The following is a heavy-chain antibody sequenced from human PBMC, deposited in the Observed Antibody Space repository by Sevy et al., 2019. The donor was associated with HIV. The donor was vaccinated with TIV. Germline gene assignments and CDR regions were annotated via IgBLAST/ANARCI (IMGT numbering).Heavy chain of an antibody. V-gene: IGHV6-1*01. Sequence: KQSQTLSLTCAISGDNVSSDNAAWNWIRQSPSRGLEWLGRAFYRSGWRIEYAVSVRSRTIINPDTSKNHFSLQMTSVTPDDTAVYYCATWRMDVWGQGTTVTVSS. CDR1: GDNVSSDNAA. J-gene: IGHJ6*02. CDR2: AFYRSGWRI. CDR3: ATWRMDV.